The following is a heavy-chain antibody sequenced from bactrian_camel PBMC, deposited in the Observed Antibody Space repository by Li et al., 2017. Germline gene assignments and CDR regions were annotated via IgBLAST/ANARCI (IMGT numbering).Heavy chain of an antibody. D-gene: IGHD5*01. CDR1: EFSLY. CDR3: ALDTAWGGYRS. V-gene: IGHV3S6*01. CDR2: IYSDGSII. Sequence: HVQLVESGGGLVQPGTSARLSRVASEFSLYMVRVRQAPGKGLEWVSSIYSDGSIIHYADSVKGRFTISRDNAKNTIYLQMSSLKPEDTALYYCALDTAWGGYRSWGQGTQVTVS. J-gene: IGHJ4*01.